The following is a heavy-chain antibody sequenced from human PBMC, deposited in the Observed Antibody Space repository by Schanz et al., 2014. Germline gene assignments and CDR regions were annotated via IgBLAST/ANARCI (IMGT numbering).Heavy chain of an antibody. CDR2: IRQDVRAK. CDR3: ARGLIVGDGQHFYFSYGLDV. CDR1: GFNFSSHW. J-gene: IGHJ6*02. Sequence: DVQLVESGGTLVRPGGSLRLSCAASGFNFSSHWMTLVRQAPGSGLEWVANIRQDVRAKYYVDSVKGRFTISRDNIASSLFLQMNSLRAEDSAVYYCARGLIVGDGQHFYFSYGLDVWGQGTTVTVSS. D-gene: IGHD1-26*01. V-gene: IGHV3-7*01.